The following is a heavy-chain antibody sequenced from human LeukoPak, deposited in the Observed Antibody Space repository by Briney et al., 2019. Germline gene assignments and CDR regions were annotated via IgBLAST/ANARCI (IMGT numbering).Heavy chain of an antibody. D-gene: IGHD6-19*01. CDR3: AGVLYSSGWYDWFDP. CDR1: GFTFSSYG. CDR2: IWYDGSNK. V-gene: IGHV3-33*01. Sequence: PGGSLRLSCAASGFTFSSYGMHWVRQAPGKGLEWVAVIWYDGSNKYYADSVKGRFTISRDNSKNTLYLQMNSLRAEDTAVYYCAGVLYSSGWYDWFDPWGQGTLVTVSS. J-gene: IGHJ5*02.